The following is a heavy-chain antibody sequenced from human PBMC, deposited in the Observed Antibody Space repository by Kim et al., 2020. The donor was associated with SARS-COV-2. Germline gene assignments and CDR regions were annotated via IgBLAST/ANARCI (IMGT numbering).Heavy chain of an antibody. CDR2: IGGSDGTT. CDR3: AKHFGSSGSEFQH. V-gene: IGHV3-23*01. CDR1: GFTFSAYA. J-gene: IGHJ1*01. D-gene: IGHD3-22*01. Sequence: GGSLRLSCAASGFTFSAYAMGWVRQAPGKGLEWVSGIGGSDGTTYYADSVKGRFIISRDNSKNSLHLQMNSLTTEDTAIYYCAKHFGSSGSEFQHWGQGTLVTVSS.